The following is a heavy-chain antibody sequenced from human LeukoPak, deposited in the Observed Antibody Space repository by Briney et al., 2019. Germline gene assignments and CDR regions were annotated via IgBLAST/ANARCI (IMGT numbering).Heavy chain of an antibody. Sequence: GGSLRLSCAASGFTFSDYYMSWIRQAPGKGLEWVSYISSSGSTIYYADSVKGRFTISRDNAKNSLYLQMNSLRAEDTAVYYCARGGYCSSTSCRTPYYYYYMDVWGKGTTVTVSS. CDR1: GFTFSDYY. CDR3: ARGGYCSSTSCRTPYYYYYMDV. J-gene: IGHJ6*03. D-gene: IGHD2-2*01. V-gene: IGHV3-11*01. CDR2: ISSSGSTI.